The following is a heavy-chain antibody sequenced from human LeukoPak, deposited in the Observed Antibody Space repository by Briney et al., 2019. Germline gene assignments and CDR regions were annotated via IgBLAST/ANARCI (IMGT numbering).Heavy chain of an antibody. CDR2: ISSSSSYI. V-gene: IGHV3-21*01. J-gene: IGHJ6*03. Sequence: GGTLRLTCAASGFTFSSYSMNWVRQAPGKGLEWVSSISSSSSYIYYADSVKGRFTISRDNAKNSLYLQMNSLRAEDTAVYYCARFTDCGDYHVRDYYYYMDVWGKGTTVTVSS. CDR1: GFTFSSYS. D-gene: IGHD4-17*01. CDR3: ARFTDCGDYHVRDYYYYMDV.